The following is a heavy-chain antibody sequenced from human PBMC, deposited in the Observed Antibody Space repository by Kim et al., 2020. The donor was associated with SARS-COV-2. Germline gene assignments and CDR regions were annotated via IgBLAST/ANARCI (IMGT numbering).Heavy chain of an antibody. CDR1: GYTFTSYA. CDR2: INAGNGNT. Sequence: ASVKVSCKASGYTFTSYAMHWVRQAPGQRLEWMGWINAGNGNTKYSQKFQGRVTITRDTSASTAYMELSSLRSEDTAVYYCASAAGSSGPFYYFDYWGQGTLVTVSS. CDR3: ASAAGSSGPFYYFDY. D-gene: IGHD6-13*01. V-gene: IGHV1-3*01. J-gene: IGHJ4*02.